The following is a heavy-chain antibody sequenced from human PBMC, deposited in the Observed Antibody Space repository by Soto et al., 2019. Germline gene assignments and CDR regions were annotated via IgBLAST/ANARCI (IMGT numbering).Heavy chain of an antibody. CDR3: ARGDYGDYNGGFDI. CDR1: GGSISSGGYY. Sequence: SETLSLTCTVSGGSISSGGYYWSWIRQHPGKGLEWIGYIYYSGSTYYNPSLKSRVTISVDTSKNQFSLKLSSVTAADTAVYYCARGDYGDYNGGFDIWGQGTMVTVSS. J-gene: IGHJ3*02. CDR2: IYYSGST. D-gene: IGHD4-17*01. V-gene: IGHV4-30-4*08.